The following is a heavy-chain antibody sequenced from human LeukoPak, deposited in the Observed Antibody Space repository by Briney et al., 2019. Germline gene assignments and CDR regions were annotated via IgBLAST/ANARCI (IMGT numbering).Heavy chain of an antibody. CDR3: ARKLGSSGRNSNWYFDL. CDR1: GGSISSYY. CDR2: IYYSGST. D-gene: IGHD3-22*01. Sequence: TSETLSPTCTVSGGSISSYYWSWIGQPPGKGLEWIGYIYYSGSTNYNPSLKSRVTISVDTSKNQFSLKLSSVTAADTAVYYCARKLGSSGRNSNWYFDLWGRGTLVTVSS. V-gene: IGHV4-59*01. J-gene: IGHJ2*01.